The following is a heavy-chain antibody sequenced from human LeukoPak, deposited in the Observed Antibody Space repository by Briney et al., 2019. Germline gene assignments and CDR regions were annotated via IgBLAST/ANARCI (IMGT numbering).Heavy chain of an antibody. V-gene: IGHV1-69*13. CDR3: ARDEGGSSWPFDY. CDR2: IIPIFGTA. D-gene: IGHD6-13*01. CDR1: GGTFSSYA. J-gene: IGHJ4*02. Sequence: SVKVSFTASGGTFSSYAISWVRQAPGQGLEWMGGIIPIFGTANYAQKFQGRVTITADESTSTAYMELSSLRSGDTAVYYCARDEGGSSWPFDYWGQGTLVTVSS.